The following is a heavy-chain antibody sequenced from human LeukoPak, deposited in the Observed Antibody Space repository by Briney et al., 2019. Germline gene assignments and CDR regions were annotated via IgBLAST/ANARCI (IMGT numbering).Heavy chain of an antibody. V-gene: IGHV3-30*02. CDR2: IRYDGSNK. Sequence: PGGSLRLSCAASGFTLSSHSMNWVRQAPGKGLEWVAFIRYDGSNKYYADSVKGRFTISRDNSKNTLYLQMNSLRAEDTAVYYCAKGSVRYFDNGRCLDYWGQGTLVTVSS. D-gene: IGHD3-9*01. CDR3: AKGSVRYFDNGRCLDY. J-gene: IGHJ4*02. CDR1: GFTLSSHS.